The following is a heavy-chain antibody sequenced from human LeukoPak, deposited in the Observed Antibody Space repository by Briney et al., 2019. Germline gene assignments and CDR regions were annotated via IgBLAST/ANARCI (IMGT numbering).Heavy chain of an antibody. CDR3: ARDFRGYSSSWYSHFDY. V-gene: IGHV3-30-3*01. D-gene: IGHD6-13*01. J-gene: IGHJ4*02. Sequence: PGGSLRLSCVGSGFTFSSYAMHWVRQAPGKGLEWVAVISYDGSNKYYADSVKGRFTISRDNSKNTLYLQMNSLRAEDTAVYYCARDFRGYSSSWYSHFDYWGQGTLVTVSS. CDR1: GFTFSSYA. CDR2: ISYDGSNK.